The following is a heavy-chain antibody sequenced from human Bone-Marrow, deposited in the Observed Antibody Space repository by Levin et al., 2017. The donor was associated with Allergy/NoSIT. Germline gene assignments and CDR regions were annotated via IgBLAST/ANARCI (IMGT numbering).Heavy chain of an antibody. CDR3: AKGVSSSWYYFDY. Sequence: AGGSLRLSCAASGFTFSSYGMHWVRQAPGKGLEWVAVISYDGSNKYYADSVKGRFTISRDNSKNTLYLQMNSLRAEDTAVYYCAKGVSSSWYYFDYWGQGTLVTVSS. D-gene: IGHD6-13*01. CDR2: ISYDGSNK. J-gene: IGHJ4*02. CDR1: GFTFSSYG. V-gene: IGHV3-30*18.